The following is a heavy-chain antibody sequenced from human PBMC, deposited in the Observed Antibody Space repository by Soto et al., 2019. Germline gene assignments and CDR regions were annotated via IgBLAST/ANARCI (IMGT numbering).Heavy chain of an antibody. Sequence: GESLKISCAASGFTFSSYAMSWVRQAPGKGLEWVSAISGSGGSTYYADSVKGLFTISRDNSKNTLYLQMNSLRAEDTAVYYCAKDGSGGSCYSDYWGQGTLVTVSS. J-gene: IGHJ4*02. CDR1: GFTFSSYA. D-gene: IGHD2-15*01. V-gene: IGHV3-23*01. CDR3: AKDGSGGSCYSDY. CDR2: ISGSGGST.